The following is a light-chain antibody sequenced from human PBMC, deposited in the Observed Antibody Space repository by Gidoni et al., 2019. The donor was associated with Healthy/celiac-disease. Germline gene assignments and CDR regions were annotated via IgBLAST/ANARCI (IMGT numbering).Light chain of an antibody. CDR3: QQYGSSPRKLT. CDR1: QSVSSSY. J-gene: IGKJ4*01. CDR2: GAS. Sequence: EIVLTQSPGTLSLSPGERATLPCRASQSVSSSYLAWYQQKPGQAPRLLIYGASSRATGIPDRCSGSGSGTDFTLTISRLEPEDVAVYYCQQYGSSPRKLTFGGGTKVEIK. V-gene: IGKV3-20*01.